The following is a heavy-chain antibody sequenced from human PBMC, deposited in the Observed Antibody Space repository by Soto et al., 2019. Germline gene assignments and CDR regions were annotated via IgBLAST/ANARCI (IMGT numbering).Heavy chain of an antibody. J-gene: IGHJ4*02. CDR2: IWYDGSNK. Sequence: QVQLVESGGGVVQPGRSLRLSCAASGFTFSSYGMYWVRQAPGKGLEWVAVIWYDGSNKYYEDSVKGRFTISRDNSKNTLYLQMSRLRAEDTAVYYSARAEGFTVYWGQGTRVHVSS. CDR1: GFTFSSYG. V-gene: IGHV3-33*01. D-gene: IGHD2-8*02. CDR3: ARAEGFTVY.